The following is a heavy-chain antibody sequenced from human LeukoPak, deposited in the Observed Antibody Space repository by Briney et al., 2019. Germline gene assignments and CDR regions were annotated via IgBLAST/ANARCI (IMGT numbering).Heavy chain of an antibody. J-gene: IGHJ4*02. Sequence: GASVKVSCKASGYTFPSYGIRWVRQAPGQGLQWMGWISAYNGNTNYAQKLQGRVTMTTDTSTSTAYMELRSLRSDDTAVYYCARQSRGYCSSTSCSHYFDYWGQGTLVTVSS. CDR2: ISAYNGNT. D-gene: IGHD2-2*01. CDR3: ARQSRGYCSSTSCSHYFDY. V-gene: IGHV1-18*01. CDR1: GYTFPSYG.